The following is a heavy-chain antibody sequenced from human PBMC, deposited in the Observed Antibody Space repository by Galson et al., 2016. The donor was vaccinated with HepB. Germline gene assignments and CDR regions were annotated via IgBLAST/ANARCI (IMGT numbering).Heavy chain of an antibody. CDR1: GFAFSNNH. CDR2: IYFDGRT. V-gene: IGHV3-53*01. D-gene: IGHD6-13*01. Sequence: SLRLSCAASGFAFSNNHMSWVRQAPGKGLDWVSIIYFDGRTFHADSVKGRFNISRDISKNTVYLQMSSLIAEDTAVYYCAAAAAANDIDYCGQGTQVTVSA. CDR3: AAAAAANDIDY. J-gene: IGHJ4*02.